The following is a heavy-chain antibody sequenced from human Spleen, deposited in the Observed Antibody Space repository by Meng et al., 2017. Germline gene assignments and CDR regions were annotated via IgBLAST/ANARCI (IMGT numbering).Heavy chain of an antibody. CDR1: GGSISSGGYY. CDR2: IYYSGST. CDR3: ARSGGSVEYYYYYYGMDV. J-gene: IGHJ6*02. D-gene: IGHD2-15*01. V-gene: IGHV4-31*01. Sequence: LRLSCTVSGGSISSGGYYWSWIRQHPGKGLEWIGYIYYSGSTYYNPSLKSLVTISVDTSKNQFSLKLSSVTAADTAVYYCARSGGSVEYYYYYYGMDVWGQGTMVTVSS.